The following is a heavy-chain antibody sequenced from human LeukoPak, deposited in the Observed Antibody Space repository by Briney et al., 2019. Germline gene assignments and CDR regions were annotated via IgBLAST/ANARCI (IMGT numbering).Heavy chain of an antibody. Sequence: ASVKVSCKASGYTFTSYGISWVRQAPGQGLEWMVWISAYNGNTNYAQKLQGRVTMTTDTSTSTAYMELRSLRSDDTAVYYCARDLGVGITGTTFDYWGQGTLVTVSS. CDR1: GYTFTSYG. D-gene: IGHD1-7*01. V-gene: IGHV1-18*01. CDR3: ARDLGVGITGTTFDY. CDR2: ISAYNGNT. J-gene: IGHJ4*02.